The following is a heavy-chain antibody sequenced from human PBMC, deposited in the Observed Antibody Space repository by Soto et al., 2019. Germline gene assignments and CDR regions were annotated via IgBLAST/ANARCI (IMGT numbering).Heavy chain of an antibody. V-gene: IGHV3-48*03. CDR2: ISSSGATI. D-gene: IGHD3-10*01. CDR1: GFSFSSYE. Sequence: EVQLVESGGGLVQPGGSLRLSCTISGFSFSSYEMNWVRQAPGKGLEWISYISSSGATITYADSVKGRSTISIDNDKNSLYLQVDSLRVEDTAIYYCASVGYGSGNYYFDHWGQGNLVSVSS. CDR3: ASVGYGSGNYYFDH. J-gene: IGHJ4*02.